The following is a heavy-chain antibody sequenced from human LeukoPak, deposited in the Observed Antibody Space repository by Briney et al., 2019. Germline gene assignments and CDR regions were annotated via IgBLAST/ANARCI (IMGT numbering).Heavy chain of an antibody. CDR1: GYTFTGYY. V-gene: IGHV1-2*02. CDR2: INPNSGGT. D-gene: IGHD3-22*01. J-gene: IGHJ3*02. Sequence: GASVKVSCKASGYTFTGYYMHWVRQAPGQGLEWMGWINPNSGGTNYAQKFQGRVTMTRDTSISTAYMELSRLRSDDTAVYYCARPAAPAFGHYYDISGWALDIWGQGTMVTVSS. CDR3: ARPAAPAFGHYYDISGWALDI.